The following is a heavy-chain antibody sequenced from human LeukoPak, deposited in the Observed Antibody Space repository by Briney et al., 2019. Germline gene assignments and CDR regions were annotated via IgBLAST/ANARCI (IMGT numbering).Heavy chain of an antibody. V-gene: IGHV4-59*08. CDR3: ARRVYCGGDCSSYFDY. Sequence: SETLSLTCTVSGGSISNYHWSWIRQPPGKGLEWIGYIYDSGSSEYNPSLKSRVTISVDTSKNQFSLKLSSVTAADTAVYYCARRVYCGGDCSSYFDYWGQGTLVTVSS. CDR1: GGSISNYH. CDR2: IYDSGSS. D-gene: IGHD2-21*02. J-gene: IGHJ4*02.